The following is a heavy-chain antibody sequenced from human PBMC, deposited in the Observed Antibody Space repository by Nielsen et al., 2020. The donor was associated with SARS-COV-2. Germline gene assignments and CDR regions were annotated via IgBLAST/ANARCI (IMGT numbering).Heavy chain of an antibody. D-gene: IGHD1-26*01. V-gene: IGHV1-18*01. J-gene: IGHJ5*02. CDR1: GYTFTSYD. CDR3: ARANPGKWVWFDP. Sequence: ASVKVSCKASGYTFTSYDINWVRQAPGQGLEWMGWISAYNGNTNYARKLQGRVTMTTDTSTSTAYMELRSLRSDDTAVYYCARANPGKWVWFDPWGQGTLVTVSS. CDR2: ISAYNGNT.